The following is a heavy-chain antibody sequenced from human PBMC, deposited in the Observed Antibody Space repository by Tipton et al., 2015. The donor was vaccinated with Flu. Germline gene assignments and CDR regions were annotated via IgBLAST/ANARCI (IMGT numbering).Heavy chain of an antibody. CDR2: IKQDGSEK. CDR1: GFTFSSYW. Sequence: QLVQSGGGLVQPGGSLRLSCAASGFTFSSYWMNWVRQAPGKGLEWVANIKQDGSEKYYVDSVKGRFTISRDNAKNSLYLQMNSLRAEDTAVYYCARGFHYYDSSGYYYFHAFDIWGQGTMVTVSS. V-gene: IGHV3-7*01. D-gene: IGHD3-22*01. CDR3: ARGFHYYDSSGYYYFHAFDI. J-gene: IGHJ3*02.